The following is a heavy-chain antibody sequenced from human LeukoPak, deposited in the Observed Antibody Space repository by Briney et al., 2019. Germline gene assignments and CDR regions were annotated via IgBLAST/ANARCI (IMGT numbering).Heavy chain of an antibody. V-gene: IGHV3-11*04. CDR3: ARVVVDTAIVLPDYYYYYMDV. J-gene: IGHJ6*03. CDR1: GFTFSDYY. CDR2: ISSSGSTI. D-gene: IGHD5-18*01. Sequence: PGGSLRLSCAASGFTFSDYYMSWIRQAPGKGLEWVSYISSSGSTIYYADSVKGRFTISRDNAKNSLYLQMNSLRAEDTAVYYCARVVVDTAIVLPDYYYYYMDVWGKGTTVTVSS.